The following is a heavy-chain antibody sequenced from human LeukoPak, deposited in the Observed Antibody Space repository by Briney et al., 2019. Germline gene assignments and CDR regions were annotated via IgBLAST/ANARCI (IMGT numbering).Heavy chain of an antibody. Sequence: SETLSLTCTVSGGSISSYYWSWIRQSAGKGLEWIGRIYTSGSTNYNPSLNSRVTMSVDTSSNQFSLKLSSVTAADTAVYYCARDRPWGGCDYWGQGTLVTVSS. D-gene: IGHD6-19*01. CDR1: GGSISSYY. J-gene: IGHJ4*02. V-gene: IGHV4-4*07. CDR3: ARDRPWGGCDY. CDR2: IYTSGST.